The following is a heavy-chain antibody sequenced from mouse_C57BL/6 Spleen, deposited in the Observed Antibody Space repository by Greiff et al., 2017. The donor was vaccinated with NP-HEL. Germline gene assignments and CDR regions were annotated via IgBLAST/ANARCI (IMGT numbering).Heavy chain of an antibody. D-gene: IGHD1-1*01. CDR2: IYPGNSDT. Sequence: VQLQQSGTVLARPGASVKMSCKTSGYTFTSYWMHWVKQRPGQGLEWIGAIYPGNSDTSYNQKFKGKAKLTAVTSASTAYMGLSSLTNEDSAVYYCTRTSYYYGSSYYFDYWGQGTTLTVSS. J-gene: IGHJ2*01. V-gene: IGHV1-5*01. CDR1: GYTFTSYW. CDR3: TRTSYYYGSSYYFDY.